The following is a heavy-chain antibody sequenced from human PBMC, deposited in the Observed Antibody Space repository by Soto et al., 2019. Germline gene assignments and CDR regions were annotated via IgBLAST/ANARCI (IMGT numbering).Heavy chain of an antibody. Sequence: SVKVSCKACGVSFSSYTMSWVRQAPGQGLEWMGRIIPILGIANYAQKFQGRVTITADKSTSTAYMELSSLRSEDTAVYYCAAQYYYDSSGYYPDFDYWGQGTLVTVSS. D-gene: IGHD3-22*01. J-gene: IGHJ4*02. V-gene: IGHV1-69*02. CDR1: GVSFSSYT. CDR3: AAQYYYDSSGYYPDFDY. CDR2: IIPILGIA.